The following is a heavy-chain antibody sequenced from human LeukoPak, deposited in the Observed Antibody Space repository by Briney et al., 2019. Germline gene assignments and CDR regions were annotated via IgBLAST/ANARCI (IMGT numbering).Heavy chain of an antibody. CDR3: ARGRLVVVTPYYFDY. Sequence: PGGSLRLSRAASGFTFSSYSMNWVRQAPGKGLEWFSSISSSSSYIYYADSVKGRFTISRDNAKNSLYLQMNSLRAEDTAVYYCARGRLVVVTPYYFDYWGQGTLVTVSS. D-gene: IGHD4-23*01. J-gene: IGHJ4*02. V-gene: IGHV3-21*01. CDR1: GFTFSSYS. CDR2: ISSSSSYI.